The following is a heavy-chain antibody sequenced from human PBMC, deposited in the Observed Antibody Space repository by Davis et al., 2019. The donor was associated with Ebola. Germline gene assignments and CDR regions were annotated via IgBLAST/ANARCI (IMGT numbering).Heavy chain of an antibody. Sequence: MPSETLSLTCAVSTVSSSSYYWAWVRQPPGKGLEWIAYIYYSGSISDNPTLQGRVTISVDLARNQLSLKVTSVTPADTGVYYCASGRPISGYAFDMWDQGRMVIVSS. CDR2: IYYSGSI. J-gene: IGHJ3*02. D-gene: IGHD3-3*02. CDR1: TVSSSSYY. V-gene: IGHV4-59*01. CDR3: ASGRPISGYAFDM.